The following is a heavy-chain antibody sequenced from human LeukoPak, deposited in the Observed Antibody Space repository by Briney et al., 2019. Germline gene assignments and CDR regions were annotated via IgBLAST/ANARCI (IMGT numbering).Heavy chain of an antibody. V-gene: IGHV4-59*12. CDR1: GGSISSYY. J-gene: IGHJ5*02. CDR2: IYYSGST. D-gene: IGHD3-10*01. Sequence: SETLSLTCTVSGGSISSYYWSWIRQPPGKGLEWIGYIYYSGSTNYNPSLKSRVTISVDTSKNQFSLKLSSVTAADTAVYYCARGRYYYGSGSSNWFDPWGQGTLVTVSS. CDR3: ARGRYYYGSGSSNWFDP.